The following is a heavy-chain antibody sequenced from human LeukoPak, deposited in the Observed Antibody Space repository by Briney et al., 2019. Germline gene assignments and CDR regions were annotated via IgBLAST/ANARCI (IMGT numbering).Heavy chain of an antibody. CDR3: ARAPSAGDDWFDP. V-gene: IGHV4-34*01. J-gene: IGHJ5*02. D-gene: IGHD2-21*01. CDR2: INHSGST. Sequence: PSETLSLTCAVYGGSFSGYYWSWIRQPPGKGLEWIGEINHSGSTNYNPSLTSRVTISVDTSKNQFSLKLSSVTAADTAVYYCARAPSAGDDWFDPWGQGTLVTVSS. CDR1: GGSFSGYY.